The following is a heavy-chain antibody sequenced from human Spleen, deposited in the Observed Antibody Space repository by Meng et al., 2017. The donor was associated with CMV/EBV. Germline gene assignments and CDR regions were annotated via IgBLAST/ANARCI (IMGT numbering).Heavy chain of an antibody. D-gene: IGHD2-2*01. CDR3: AKDQVAAAITWFDP. CDR1: GFTFGNHG. V-gene: IGHV3-30*02. CDR2: IWYDGSRK. J-gene: IGHJ5*02. Sequence: SGFTFGNHGIHWVRPAPGKGLEWVAFIWYDGSRKYYADSVKGRFTTSRDNSKNTVYLQMSSLRAEDTAVYYCAKDQVAAAITWFDPWGQGTLVTVSS.